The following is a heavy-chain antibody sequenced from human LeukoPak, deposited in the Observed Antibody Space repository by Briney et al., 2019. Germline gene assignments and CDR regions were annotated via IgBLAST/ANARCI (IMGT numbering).Heavy chain of an antibody. CDR2: IYPSDSDT. V-gene: IGHV5-51*01. Sequence: GESLKISCKVSEYNFTNYWIGWVRQMPGKGLEWMGSIYPSDSDTRYSPSFQGQVTISADKSITTAYLQWSSLKASDTAMYYCARRQTLAATPFDYWGQGTLVTVSS. D-gene: IGHD2-15*01. J-gene: IGHJ4*02. CDR1: EYNFTNYW. CDR3: ARRQTLAATPFDY.